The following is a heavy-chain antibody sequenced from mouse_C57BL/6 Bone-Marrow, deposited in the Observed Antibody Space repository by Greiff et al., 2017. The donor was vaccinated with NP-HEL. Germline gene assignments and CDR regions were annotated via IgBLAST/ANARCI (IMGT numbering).Heavy chain of an antibody. V-gene: IGHV5-17*01. CDR1: GFTFSDYG. J-gene: IGHJ2*01. CDR2: ISSGSSTI. CDR3: AKESYFDY. Sequence: EVQLQQSGGGLVKPGGSLKLSCAASGFTFSDYGMHWVRQAPEKGLEWVAYISSGSSTIYYADTVKGRFTISRDNAKNTLFLQMTSLRSEDTAMYYCAKESYFDYWGQGTTLTVSS.